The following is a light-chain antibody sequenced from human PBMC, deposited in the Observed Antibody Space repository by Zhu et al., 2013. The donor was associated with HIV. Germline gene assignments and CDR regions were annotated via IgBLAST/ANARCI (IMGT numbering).Light chain of an antibody. Sequence: DIQLTQSPSTLSASLGDRVTITCRASEAISTWLAWYQQKPGKAPRLLIFDASKLASGVPSRFTGSGSGTEFTLTINNVQPEDFATYFCQQSYRYPLTFGGGTK. CDR1: EAISTW. V-gene: IGKV1-5*01. CDR3: QQSYRYPLT. CDR2: DAS. J-gene: IGKJ4*01.